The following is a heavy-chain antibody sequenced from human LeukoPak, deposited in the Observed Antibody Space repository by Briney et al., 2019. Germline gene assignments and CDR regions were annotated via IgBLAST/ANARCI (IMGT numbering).Heavy chain of an antibody. D-gene: IGHD4-17*01. V-gene: IGHV3-21*04. Sequence: GGSLRLSCAASGFTFSSYSMNWVRQAPGKGLEWVSSISSSSSYIYYADSVKGRFTISRDNAKNSLYLQMNSLRAEDTALYYCAKDMDYGGNGNFDYWGQGTLVTVSS. J-gene: IGHJ4*02. CDR1: GFTFSSYS. CDR2: ISSSSSYI. CDR3: AKDMDYGGNGNFDY.